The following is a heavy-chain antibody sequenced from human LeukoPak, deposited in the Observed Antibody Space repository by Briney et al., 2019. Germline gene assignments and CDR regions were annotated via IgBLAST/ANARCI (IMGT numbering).Heavy chain of an antibody. D-gene: IGHD3-22*01. CDR2: IYTSGST. Sequence: SETLSLTCTVSGGSISSYYWSWIRQPPGKGLEWIGYIYTSGSTNYNPSLKSRVTISVDTSKYQFSLKLSSVTAADTAVYYCARLNYYDSSGYFGGSRTSYYFDYWGQGTLVTVSS. CDR1: GGSISSYY. CDR3: ARLNYYDSSGYFGGSRTSYYFDY. V-gene: IGHV4-4*09. J-gene: IGHJ4*02.